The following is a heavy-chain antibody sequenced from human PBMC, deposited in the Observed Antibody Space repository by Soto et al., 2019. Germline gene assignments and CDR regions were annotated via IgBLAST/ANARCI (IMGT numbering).Heavy chain of an antibody. J-gene: IGHJ6*02. CDR1: GFTFRNYD. V-gene: IGHV3-13*05. CDR2: ISDAGDP. Sequence: EVQLVESGGGLVQPGGSLRLSCEASGFTFRNYDMHWVRQGTGKGLEGVSGISDAGDPDYADSVEGRFTISRENAQNSFFLQMNSLRVGDTAVYYCARTDRDFYGLDVWGQGTTVIVSS. CDR3: ARTDRDFYGLDV.